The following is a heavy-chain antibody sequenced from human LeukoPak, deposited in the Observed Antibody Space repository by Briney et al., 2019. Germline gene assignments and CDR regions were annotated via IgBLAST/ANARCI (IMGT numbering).Heavy chain of an antibody. CDR3: ARLRSLCWQLVLDY. Sequence: SQTLSLTCTVSGGSINSGSYYWSWIRQPAGKGLEWIGRIDTSGRTNYNPSLKSRVTISVDTSKNQFSLRLSSVTAADTAVYYCARLRSLCWQLVLDYWGQGTLVTVSS. CDR2: IDTSGRT. J-gene: IGHJ4*02. D-gene: IGHD6-6*01. CDR1: GGSINSGSYY. V-gene: IGHV4-61*02.